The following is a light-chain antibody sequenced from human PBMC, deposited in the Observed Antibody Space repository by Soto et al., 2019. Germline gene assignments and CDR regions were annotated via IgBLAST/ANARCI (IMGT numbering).Light chain of an antibody. Sequence: IKMSRCPSTLTASLGERVTFTCRASQSISSWWAWYQQKPGRAPKLLIYDASNLEAGVPSRFRGSGSGTDFTFTISRLQPEDIATYYCQQYENLPTFGQGTRLEIK. CDR1: QSISSW. CDR2: DAS. J-gene: IGKJ5*01. CDR3: QQYENLPT. V-gene: IGKV1-33*01.